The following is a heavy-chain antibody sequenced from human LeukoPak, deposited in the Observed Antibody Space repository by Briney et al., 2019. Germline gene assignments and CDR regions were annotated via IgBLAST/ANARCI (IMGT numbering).Heavy chain of an antibody. CDR1: GGSFSGYY. Sequence: SETLSLTCAVYGGSFSGYYWSWIRQPPGKGLEWIGEINHSGSTNYNPSLKSRVTISVDTSKNQFSLKLSSVTAADTAVYYCARRLDVVVVAATPRVWFDPWGQGTLVTVSS. CDR2: INHSGST. V-gene: IGHV4-34*01. J-gene: IGHJ5*02. CDR3: ARRLDVVVVAATPRVWFDP. D-gene: IGHD2-15*01.